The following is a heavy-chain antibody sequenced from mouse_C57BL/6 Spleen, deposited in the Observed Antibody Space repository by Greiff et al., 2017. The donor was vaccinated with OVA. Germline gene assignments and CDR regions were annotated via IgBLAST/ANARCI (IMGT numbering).Heavy chain of an antibody. V-gene: IGHV5-4*01. Sequence: EVQLVESGGGLVKPGGSLKLSCAASGFTFSSYAMSWVRQTPEKRLEWVATISDGGSYTYYPDNVKGRFTISRDNAKNNLYLQMSHLKSEDTAMYYCARESRGSSFDYWGQGTTLTVSS. CDR2: ISDGGSYT. CDR1: GFTFSSYA. D-gene: IGHD3-1*01. J-gene: IGHJ2*01. CDR3: ARESRGSSFDY.